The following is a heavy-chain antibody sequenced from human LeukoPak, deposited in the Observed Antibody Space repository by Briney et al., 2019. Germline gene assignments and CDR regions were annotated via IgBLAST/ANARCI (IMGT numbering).Heavy chain of an antibody. CDR2: INGLGDKT. V-gene: IGHV3-23*01. D-gene: IGHD5-18*01. CDR3: VKDGTDTPMVLLDLFFDS. CDR1: GFIFSSYA. J-gene: IGHJ4*02. Sequence: GGSLRLSCAASGFIFSSYAMSWVRQAPGKGLEWVSGINGLGDKTYYADSVKGRFTMSRDNSKQTLFLQMNSLRDEDSAVYYCVKDGTDTPMVLLDLFFDSWGQGSLVTVSS.